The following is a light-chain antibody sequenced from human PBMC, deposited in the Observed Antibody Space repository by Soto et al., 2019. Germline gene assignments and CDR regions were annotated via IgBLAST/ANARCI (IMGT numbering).Light chain of an antibody. V-gene: IGLV2-14*03. CDR2: DVS. Sequence: QSALTQPASVSGSPGQSITISCTGTISDVGSYNYVSWYQQYPGKAPKLMIYDVSTRPSGVSDRFSGSKSGNTASLTISGLRAEDEAGYYCGSYTTSSNYVFGTGTKVTV. CDR1: ISDVGSYNY. CDR3: GSYTTSSNYV. J-gene: IGLJ1*01.